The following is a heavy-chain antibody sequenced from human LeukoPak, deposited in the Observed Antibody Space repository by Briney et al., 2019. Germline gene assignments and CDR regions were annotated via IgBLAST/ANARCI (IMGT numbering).Heavy chain of an antibody. V-gene: IGHV3-11*04. CDR2: ISGSGSTM. Sequence: GGSLRLSCAASGFTFSDYYMSWIRQAPGKGLEWVSYISGSGSTMSYAASVRGRFTISRDNAKNSLFLQMNSLRAEDTAVYYWARIGKKATTQHMDVWGKGTTVIASS. CDR1: GFTFSDYY. CDR3: ARIGKKATTQHMDV. J-gene: IGHJ6*03. D-gene: IGHD1-26*01.